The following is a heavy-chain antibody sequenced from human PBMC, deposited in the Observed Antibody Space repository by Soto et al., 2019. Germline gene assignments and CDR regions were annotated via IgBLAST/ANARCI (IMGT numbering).Heavy chain of an antibody. V-gene: IGHV1-69*13. CDR2: IIPIFGTA. J-gene: IGHJ4*02. D-gene: IGHD6-13*01. Sequence: SVKVSCKASGGTFSSYAISWVRQAPGQGLEWMGGIIPIFGTANYAQKFQGRVTITADESTSTAYMELSSLRSEDTAVYYCARGIAAAGRLDYWGQGTLVTVSS. CDR3: ARGIAAAGRLDY. CDR1: GGTFSSYA.